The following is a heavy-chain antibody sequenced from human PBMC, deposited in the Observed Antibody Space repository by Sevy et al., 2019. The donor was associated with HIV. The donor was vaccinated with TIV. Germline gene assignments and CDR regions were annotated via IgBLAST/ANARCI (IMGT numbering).Heavy chain of an antibody. CDR2: ISYDGSNK. V-gene: IGHV3-30-3*01. CDR3: ARGEGARYFDWLLGYYYYGMDV. CDR1: GFTFSSYA. D-gene: IGHD3-9*01. J-gene: IGHJ6*02. Sequence: GGSLRLSCAASGFTFSSYAMHWVRQAPGKGLEWVAVISYDGSNKYYADSVKGRFTISRDNSKNTLYLQMNSLRAEDTAVYYCARGEGARYFDWLLGYYYYGMDVWGQRTTVTVSS.